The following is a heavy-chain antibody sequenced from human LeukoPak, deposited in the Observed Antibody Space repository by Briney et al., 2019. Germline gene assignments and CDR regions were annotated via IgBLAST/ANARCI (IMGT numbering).Heavy chain of an antibody. V-gene: IGHV4-34*01. Sequence: PSGTLSLTCAVYGDSFSGYYWSWIRQPPGKGLEWIAEINHRGSTHYNASLQSRVTISVDTSKNQFSLKLSSVTAADTAVFYCARPGYSYATDAFEIWGQGPMVTVSS. CDR3: ARPGYSYATDAFEI. CDR2: INHRGST. CDR1: GDSFSGYY. J-gene: IGHJ3*02. D-gene: IGHD5-18*01.